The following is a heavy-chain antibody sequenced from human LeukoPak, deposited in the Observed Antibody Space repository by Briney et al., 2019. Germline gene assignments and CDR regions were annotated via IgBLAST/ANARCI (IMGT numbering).Heavy chain of an antibody. CDR1: GGTFSSYA. V-gene: IGHV1-69*06. J-gene: IGHJ4*02. Sequence: SVKVSCKASGGTFSSYAISWVRQAPGQGLEWMGGIIPIFGTANYAQKFQGRVTITADKSTSTAYMELSSLRSEDTAVYYCARGADYGDYTPFDYWGQGTLVTVSS. D-gene: IGHD4-17*01. CDR3: ARGADYGDYTPFDY. CDR2: IIPIFGTA.